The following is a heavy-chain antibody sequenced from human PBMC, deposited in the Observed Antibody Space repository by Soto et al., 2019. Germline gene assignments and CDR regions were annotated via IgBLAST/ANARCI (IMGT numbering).Heavy chain of an antibody. J-gene: IGHJ6*02. V-gene: IGHV3-21*01. Sequence: PGGSLRLSCAASGFTFSSYSMNWVRQAPGKGLEWVSSISSSSSYIYYADSVKGRFTISRDNAKNSLYLQMNSLRAEDTAVYYCASNVAGLSYYYGMDVWGQGTTVTVPS. CDR1: GFTFSSYS. CDR3: ASNVAGLSYYYGMDV. D-gene: IGHD2-8*01. CDR2: ISSSSSYI.